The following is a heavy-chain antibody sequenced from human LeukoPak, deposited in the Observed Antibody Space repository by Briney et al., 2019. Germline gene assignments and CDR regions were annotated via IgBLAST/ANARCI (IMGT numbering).Heavy chain of an antibody. V-gene: IGHV3-23*01. D-gene: IGHD3-10*01. J-gene: IGHJ4*02. Sequence: GGSLRLSCAASGFTFSSYGMHWVRQPPGKGLEWVSAISGSGSSTYYADSVKGRFTISRDNSKNTLYLQMNSLRAEDTAIYYCAKDIMPVVVNSVSMVRGLGDYWGQGTLVTVSS. CDR3: AKDIMPVVVNSVSMVRGLGDY. CDR2: ISGSGSST. CDR1: GFTFSSYG.